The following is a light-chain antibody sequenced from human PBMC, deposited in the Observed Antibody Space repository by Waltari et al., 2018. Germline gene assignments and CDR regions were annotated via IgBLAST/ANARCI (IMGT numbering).Light chain of an antibody. J-gene: IGLJ1*01. V-gene: IGLV2-8*01. CDR1: RWDVGAYRY. Sequence: QSALTQPPSATGSPGQSVPISCTGGRWDVGAYRYVSWYQQHPGRAPKVIMYEVDKLPSGVPDRFSGSKSGTTASLTISGLKVEDEADYYCTSYGGTNNFLFGSGTKVTV. CDR3: TSYGGTNNFL. CDR2: EVD.